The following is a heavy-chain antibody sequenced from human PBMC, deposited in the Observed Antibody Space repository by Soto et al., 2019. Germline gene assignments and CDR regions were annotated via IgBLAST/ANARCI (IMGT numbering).Heavy chain of an antibody. D-gene: IGHD4-17*01. CDR2: IYYSGST. J-gene: IGHJ5*02. V-gene: IGHV4-59*01. CDR1: GGSISSYY. Sequence: SETLSLTCTVSGGSISSYYWSWIRPPPGKGLEWIGYIYYSGSTNYNPSLKSRVTISVDTSKNQFSLKLSSVTAADTAVYYCARQWTVTTLYWFDPWGQGTLVTVSS. CDR3: ARQWTVTTLYWFDP.